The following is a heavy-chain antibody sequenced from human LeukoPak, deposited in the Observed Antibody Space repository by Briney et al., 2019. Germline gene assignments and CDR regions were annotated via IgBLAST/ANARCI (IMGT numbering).Heavy chain of an antibody. J-gene: IGHJ4*02. CDR1: GLTFSDYY. Sequence: GGSLRLSCAASGLTFSDYYMSWIRQAPGKGLEWVSYISSSGSSIFYADSVKGRFTISRDNAKNSLYLQMNSLRAEDTAVYYCARRPYSSSWYYFDHWGQGTLVTVSS. V-gene: IGHV3-11*04. CDR3: ARRPYSSSWYYFDH. D-gene: IGHD6-13*01. CDR2: ISSSGSSI.